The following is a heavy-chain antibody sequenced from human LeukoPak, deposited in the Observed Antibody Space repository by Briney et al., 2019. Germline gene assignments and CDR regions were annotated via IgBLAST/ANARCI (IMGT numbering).Heavy chain of an antibody. D-gene: IGHD2-2*01. CDR3: ARNALGYCSSTSCYGAFDI. V-gene: IGHV4-30-2*01. J-gene: IGHJ3*02. CDR1: GGSISSGGYY. Sequence: PSETLSLTCTVSGGSISSGGYYWSWIRQPPGKGLEWIGYIYHSGSTYYNPSLKSRVTISVDRSKNQFSLKLSSVTAADTAVYYCARNALGYCSSTSCYGAFDIWGQGTMVTVSS. CDR2: IYHSGST.